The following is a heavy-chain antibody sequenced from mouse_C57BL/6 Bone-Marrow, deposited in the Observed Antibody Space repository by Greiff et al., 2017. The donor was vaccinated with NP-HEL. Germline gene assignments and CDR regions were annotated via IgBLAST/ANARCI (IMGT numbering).Heavy chain of an antibody. Sequence: VQLQQPGAELVKPGASVKLSCKASGYTFTSYWMQWVKQRPGQGLEWIGEIDPSDSYTNYNQKFKGKATLTVDTSSSTAYMQLSSLTSEDSAVYYCARRNYYGRRAYWGQGTLVTVSA. V-gene: IGHV1-50*01. J-gene: IGHJ3*01. CDR3: ARRNYYGRRAY. D-gene: IGHD1-2*01. CDR1: GYTFTSYW. CDR2: IDPSDSYT.